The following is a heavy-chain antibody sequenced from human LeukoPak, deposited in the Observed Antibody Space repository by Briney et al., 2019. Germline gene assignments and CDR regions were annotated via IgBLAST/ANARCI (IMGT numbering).Heavy chain of an antibody. Sequence: SVKVSCKASGGTFSSYAISWVRQAPGQGLEWMGRIIPILGIANYVQKFQGRVTITADKSTSTAYMELRSLRSEDTAVYYCARVRDSSAFDIWGQGTMVTVSS. CDR2: IIPILGIA. D-gene: IGHD3-22*01. CDR1: GGTFSSYA. J-gene: IGHJ3*02. CDR3: ARVRDSSAFDI. V-gene: IGHV1-69*04.